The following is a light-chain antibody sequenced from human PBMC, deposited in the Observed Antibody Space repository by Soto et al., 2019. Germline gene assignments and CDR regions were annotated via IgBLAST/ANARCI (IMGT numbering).Light chain of an antibody. CDR3: QQYGSSPLT. CDR2: GAS. Sequence: EIVLTQSPGTLSLSPGERATLSCRASQSVSSSYLAWYQHKPDQAPRLLIYGASSRATGIPDRFSGSGSGTDFTLTISRLEPEDFAVYYCQQYGSSPLTFGGGTKVEIK. V-gene: IGKV3-20*01. J-gene: IGKJ4*01. CDR1: QSVSSSY.